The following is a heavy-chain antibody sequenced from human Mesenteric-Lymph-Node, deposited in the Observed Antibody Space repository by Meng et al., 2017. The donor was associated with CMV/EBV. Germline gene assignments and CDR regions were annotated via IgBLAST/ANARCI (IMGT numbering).Heavy chain of an antibody. D-gene: IGHD3-3*01. CDR3: ARGRITIFGVVRDGMDV. V-gene: IGHV1-8*01. Sequence: ASVKVSCKASAYTSTSYDINCVRQATGQGLEWMGWMNPNSGNTGYAQKFQGRVTMTRNTSISTAYVELIILRSEDTAVYYCARGRITIFGVVRDGMDVWGQGTTVTVSS. J-gene: IGHJ6*02. CDR1: AYTSTSYD. CDR2: MNPNSGNT.